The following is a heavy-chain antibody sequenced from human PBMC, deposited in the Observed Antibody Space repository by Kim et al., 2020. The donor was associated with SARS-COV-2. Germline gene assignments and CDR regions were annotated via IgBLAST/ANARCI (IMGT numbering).Heavy chain of an antibody. V-gene: IGHV5-51*01. J-gene: IGHJ4*02. CDR2: IYPGDSDT. CDR1: GYSFTSYW. CDR3: AGTDSSGYYYGGLVY. D-gene: IGHD3-22*01. Sequence: GESLKISCKGSGYSFTSYWIGWVRQMPGKGLEWMGIIYPGDSDTRYSPSFQGQVTISADKSISTAYLQWSSLKASDTAMYYCAGTDSSGYYYGGLVYWGQGTLVTVSS.